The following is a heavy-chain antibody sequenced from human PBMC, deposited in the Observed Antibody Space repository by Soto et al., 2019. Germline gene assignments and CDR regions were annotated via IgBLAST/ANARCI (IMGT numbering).Heavy chain of an antibody. CDR2: IRNKANSYTT. CDR1: GFTFSDHY. CDR3: DRDSGQGAYFAC. Sequence: EVQLVESGGGLVQPGGSQRLSCAASGFTFSDHYMEWVRQAPGKGLEWVGRIRNKANSYTTDYAASVKGRFTISRDDSNGSLYLQMNRLRTEDTAIYYRDRDSGQGAYFACWGHGTRATVSS. D-gene: IGHD1-26*01. V-gene: IGHV3-72*01. J-gene: IGHJ4*01.